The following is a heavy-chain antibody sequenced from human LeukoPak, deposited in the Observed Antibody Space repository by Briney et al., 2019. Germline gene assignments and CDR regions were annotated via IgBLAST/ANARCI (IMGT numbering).Heavy chain of an antibody. CDR2: ISYDGRNI. D-gene: IGHD2-2*01. V-gene: IGHV3-30*18. Sequence: GGSLRLSCAASGFTFNNYGMHWVRQAPGKGLGWVAVISYDGRNIHYPDSVKGRFTISRDISTDTLWLQMDSLRTEDTAVYYCAKGPLRGTAAAIDYWGQGTLVTVSS. CDR1: GFTFNNYG. J-gene: IGHJ4*02. CDR3: AKGPLRGTAAAIDY.